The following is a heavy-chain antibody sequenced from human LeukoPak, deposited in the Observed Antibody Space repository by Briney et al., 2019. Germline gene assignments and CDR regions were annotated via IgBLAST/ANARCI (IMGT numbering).Heavy chain of an antibody. V-gene: IGHV4-59*01. CDR1: GGSISSYY. Sequence: PSETLSLTCTVSGGSISSYYWSWIRQPPGKGLEWIGYIYYSGGTNYNPSLKSRVTISVDTSKNQFSLKLSSVTAADTAVYYCAKQGVLLWFGELRGDYFDYGGQGTLVTVSS. J-gene: IGHJ4*02. CDR3: AKQGVLLWFGELRGDYFDY. CDR2: IYYSGGT. D-gene: IGHD3-10*01.